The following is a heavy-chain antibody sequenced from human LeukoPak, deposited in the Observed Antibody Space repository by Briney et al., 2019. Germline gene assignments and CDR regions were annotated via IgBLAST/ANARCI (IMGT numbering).Heavy chain of an antibody. CDR3: ARDLDPECSGGSCYLYYYYGMDV. V-gene: IGHV1-2*02. CDR1: GYTFTGYY. D-gene: IGHD2-15*01. J-gene: IGHJ6*02. CDR2: INPNSGGT. Sequence: ASVKVSCKASGYTFTGYYMHWVRQSPGQGLEWMGWINPNSGGTNYAQKFQGRVTMTRDTSISTAYMELSRLRSDDTAVYYCARDLDPECSGGSCYLYYYYGMDVWGQGTTVTVSS.